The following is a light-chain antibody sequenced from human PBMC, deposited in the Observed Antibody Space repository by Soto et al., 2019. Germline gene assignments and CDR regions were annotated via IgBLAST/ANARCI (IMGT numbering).Light chain of an antibody. Sequence: QSALTQPASVSGPPGQSITISCTGTSSDVGDYNSVSWYQQHPGKAPKLMIYEVSNRPSGVSNRFSGSKSGNTASLTISGLQAEDEADYYCSSYTSSSTYVFGTGTKLTVL. CDR2: EVS. J-gene: IGLJ1*01. CDR3: SSYTSSSTYV. CDR1: SSDVGDYNS. V-gene: IGLV2-14*01.